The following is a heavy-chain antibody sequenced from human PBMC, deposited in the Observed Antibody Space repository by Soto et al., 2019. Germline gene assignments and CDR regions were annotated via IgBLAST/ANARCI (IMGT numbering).Heavy chain of an antibody. Sequence: PGGSLRLSCAASGFTVSSNYMSWVRQAPGKGLEWVSVIYSGGSTYYADSVKGRFTISRDNSKNTLYLQMNSLRAEDTAVYYCARDSDYYDSSGYYDYWGQGTLVTVSS. CDR3: ARDSDYYDSSGYYDY. CDR1: GFTVSSNY. V-gene: IGHV3-53*01. D-gene: IGHD3-22*01. J-gene: IGHJ4*02. CDR2: IYSGGST.